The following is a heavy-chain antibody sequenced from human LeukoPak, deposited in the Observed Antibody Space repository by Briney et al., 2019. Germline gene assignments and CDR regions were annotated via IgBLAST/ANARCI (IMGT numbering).Heavy chain of an antibody. CDR3: AKERRAVAGNFELDY. CDR1: GFTFNSYA. Sequence: GGSLRLSCAASGFTFNSYAMSWVRQAPGKGLEWVSAISGSGGSTFYADSVRGRFTISRDNSKNTLYLQMNSLRAEDTALYYWAKERRAVAGNFELDYWGQGTLVTVSS. CDR2: ISGSGGST. J-gene: IGHJ4*02. V-gene: IGHV3-23*01. D-gene: IGHD6-19*01.